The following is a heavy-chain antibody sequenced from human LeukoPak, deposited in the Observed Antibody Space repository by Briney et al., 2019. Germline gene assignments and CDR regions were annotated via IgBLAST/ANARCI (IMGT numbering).Heavy chain of an antibody. CDR2: ISSSSSYI. J-gene: IGHJ4*02. V-gene: IGHV3-21*01. D-gene: IGHD4-23*01. CDR1: GFTFSSYS. CDR3: AKDLRDYGGNSYYFDY. Sequence: GGSLRLSCAASGFTFSSYSMNWVRQAPGKGLEWVSSISSSSSYIYYADSVKGRFTISRDNSKNTLYLQMNSLRAEDTAVYYCAKDLRDYGGNSYYFDYWGQGTLVTVSS.